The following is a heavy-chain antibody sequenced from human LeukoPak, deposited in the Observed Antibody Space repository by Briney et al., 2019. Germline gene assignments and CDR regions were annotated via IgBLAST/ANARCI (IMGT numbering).Heavy chain of an antibody. CDR3: ARDQGSHYDY. J-gene: IGHJ4*02. D-gene: IGHD3-10*01. CDR2: ISSSSSYI. V-gene: IGHV3-21*01. CDR1: GFTFSSYS. Sequence: PGGSLRLSCAASGFTFSSYSMNWIRQAPGKGLEWVSSISSSSSYIYYADSVKGRFTISRDNAKNSLYLQMNSLRAEDTAVYYCARDQGSHYDYWGQGTLVTVSS.